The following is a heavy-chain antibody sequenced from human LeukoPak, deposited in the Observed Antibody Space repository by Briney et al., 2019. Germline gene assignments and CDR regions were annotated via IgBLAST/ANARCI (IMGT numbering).Heavy chain of an antibody. D-gene: IGHD6-6*01. Sequence: ASVNVSCKAFGYTFSSHAMNRVRQDPGQGLELMGWINTNTGIPTCAQGFAGRFVFSLDTSVTTAYLQITSLKAEDTAVYYCARDLVSAGFDIWGQGTMVTVSS. CDR1: GYTFSSHA. CDR2: INTNTGIP. V-gene: IGHV7-4-1*02. CDR3: ARDLVSAGFDI. J-gene: IGHJ3*02.